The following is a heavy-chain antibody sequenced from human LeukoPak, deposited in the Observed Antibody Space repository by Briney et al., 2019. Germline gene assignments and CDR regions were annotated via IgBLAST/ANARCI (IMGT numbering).Heavy chain of an antibody. V-gene: IGHV1-24*01. Sequence: ASVKVSCKVSGYTLTELSMHWVRQAPGKGLEWMGGFDPEDGETIYAQKFQGRVTMTEDTSTDTAYMELSSLRSEDTAVYYCATRLESSWFFDYWGQGTLVTVSS. CDR2: FDPEDGET. D-gene: IGHD6-13*01. CDR3: ATRLESSWFFDY. CDR1: GYTLTELS. J-gene: IGHJ4*02.